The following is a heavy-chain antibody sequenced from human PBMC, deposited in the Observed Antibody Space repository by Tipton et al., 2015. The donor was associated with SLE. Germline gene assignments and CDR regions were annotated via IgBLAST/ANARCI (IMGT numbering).Heavy chain of an antibody. J-gene: IGHJ4*02. V-gene: IGHV1-8*01. D-gene: IGHD3-10*01. CDR3: ASRYYGSGSPFGIDY. Sequence: QLVQSGAEVKKPGASVKVSCKASGYIFTSYDINWVRQATGQGLEWMGWMNPNSGNTGYAQKFQGRVTMTRDTSISTAYMELSSLRSEDTAVYYCASRYYGSGSPFGIDYWGQGTLVTVSS. CDR2: MNPNSGNT. CDR1: GYIFTSYD.